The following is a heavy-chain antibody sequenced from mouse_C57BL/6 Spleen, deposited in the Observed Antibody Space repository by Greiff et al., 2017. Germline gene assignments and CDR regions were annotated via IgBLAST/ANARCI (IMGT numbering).Heavy chain of an antibody. Sequence: VQLQQSGAELVKPGASVKLSCKASGYTFTSYWMHWVKQRPGRGLEWIGRIDPNSGGTKYNEKFKSKATLTVDKSSSTAYMQLSSLTSEDSAVYYCAIGGSLRGYYDAMDYWGQGTSVTVSS. J-gene: IGHJ4*01. CDR2: IDPNSGGT. V-gene: IGHV1-72*01. D-gene: IGHD6-2*01. CDR1: GYTFTSYW. CDR3: AIGGSLRGYYDAMDY.